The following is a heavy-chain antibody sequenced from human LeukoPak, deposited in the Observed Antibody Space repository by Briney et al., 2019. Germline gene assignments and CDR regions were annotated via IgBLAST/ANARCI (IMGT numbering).Heavy chain of an antibody. J-gene: IGHJ6*02. CDR1: GGSISSYY. V-gene: IGHV4-59*01. Sequence: SETLSLTCTVSGGSISSYYWGWIRQPPGKGLEWIGYIYYSGSTSYNPYLKSRVTISVDTSKNQFSLKLSSVTAADTAVYYCARGCSSTSCYYYYYYGMDVWGQGTTVTVSS. CDR2: IYYSGST. D-gene: IGHD2-2*01. CDR3: ARGCSSTSCYYYYYYGMDV.